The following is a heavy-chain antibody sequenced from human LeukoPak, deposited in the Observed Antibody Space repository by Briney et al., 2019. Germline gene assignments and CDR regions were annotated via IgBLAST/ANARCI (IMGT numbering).Heavy chain of an antibody. J-gene: IGHJ3*02. CDR3: ARGRDYYDSSGYRDAFDI. CDR1: GGSMSSYY. D-gene: IGHD3-22*01. Sequence: SETLSLTCTVSGGSMSSYYWSWIRQPPGKGLEWIGYIYYSGSTNYNPSLKSRVTISVDTSKNQFSLKLSSVTAADTAVYYCARGRDYYDSSGYRDAFDIWGQGTMVTVSS. CDR2: IYYSGST. V-gene: IGHV4-59*01.